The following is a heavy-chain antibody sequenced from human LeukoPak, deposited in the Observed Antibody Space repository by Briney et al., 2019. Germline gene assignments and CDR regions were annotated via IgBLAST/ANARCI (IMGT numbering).Heavy chain of an antibody. J-gene: IGHJ6*02. D-gene: IGHD3-10*01. CDR1: GFTVSGNY. CDR3: ARDGEFPSNYYYGMDV. V-gene: IGHV3-66*01. CDR2: IYSGGST. Sequence: GGSLRLSCAASGFTVSGNYMSWVRQAPGKGLEWVSVIYSGGSTYYADSVKGRFTISRDNSKNTLYLQMNSLRAEDTAVYYRARDGEFPSNYYYGMDVWGQGTTVTVSS.